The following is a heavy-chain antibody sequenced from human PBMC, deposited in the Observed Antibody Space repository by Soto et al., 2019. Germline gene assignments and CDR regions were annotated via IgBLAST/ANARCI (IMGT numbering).Heavy chain of an antibody. CDR3: ARGLVSYYDILTGYYGGVDTIYYFDY. CDR1: GGSISSYY. D-gene: IGHD3-9*01. CDR2: IYYSGST. Sequence: SETLSLTCTVSGGSISSYYWSWIRQPPGKGLEWIGYIYYSGSTNYNPSLKSRVTISVDTSKNQVSLKLSSVTAADTAVYYCARGLVSYYDILTGYYGGVDTIYYFDYWGQGTLVTVSS. J-gene: IGHJ4*02. V-gene: IGHV4-59*01.